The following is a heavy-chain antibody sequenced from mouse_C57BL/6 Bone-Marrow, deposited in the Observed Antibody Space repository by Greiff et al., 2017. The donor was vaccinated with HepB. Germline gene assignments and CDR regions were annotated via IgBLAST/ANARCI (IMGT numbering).Heavy chain of an antibody. D-gene: IGHD1-1*01. V-gene: IGHV2-9-1*01. Sequence: VHLVESGPGLVAPSQSLSITCTVSGFSLTSYAISWVRQPPGKGLEWLGVIWTGGGTNYNSALKSRLSISKDNSKSQVFLKMNSLQTDDTARYYCAPHYYGSPLFAYWGQGTLVTVSA. J-gene: IGHJ3*01. CDR1: GFSLTSYA. CDR2: IWTGGGT. CDR3: APHYYGSPLFAY.